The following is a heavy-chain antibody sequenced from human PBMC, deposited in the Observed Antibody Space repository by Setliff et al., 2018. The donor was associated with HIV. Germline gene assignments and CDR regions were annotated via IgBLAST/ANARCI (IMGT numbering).Heavy chain of an antibody. V-gene: IGHV5-51*01. CDR3: ARHFSVAGDAFDI. Sequence: GESLKISCKGSGYSFTSYWIGWVRQMPGKGLEWMGIIYPGDSDTRYSPSFQGQVTISADKSISTAYLQWSSLKASDTAIYYCARHFSVAGDAFDIWGQGTKVTVSS. D-gene: IGHD6-19*01. CDR2: IYPGDSDT. J-gene: IGHJ3*02. CDR1: GYSFTSYW.